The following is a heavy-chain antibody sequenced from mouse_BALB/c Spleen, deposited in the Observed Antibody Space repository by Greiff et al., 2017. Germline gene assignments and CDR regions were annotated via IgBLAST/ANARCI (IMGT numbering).Heavy chain of an antibody. D-gene: IGHD4-1*01. V-gene: IGHV5-6-3*01. Sequence: DVMLVESGGGLVQPGGSLKLSCAASGFTFSSYGMSWVRQTPDKRLELVATINSNGGSTYYPDSVKGRFTISRDNAKNTLYLQMSSLKSEDTAMYYCARNWDGFAYWGQGTLVTVSA. CDR2: INSNGGST. CDR3: ARNWDGFAY. J-gene: IGHJ3*01. CDR1: GFTFSSYG.